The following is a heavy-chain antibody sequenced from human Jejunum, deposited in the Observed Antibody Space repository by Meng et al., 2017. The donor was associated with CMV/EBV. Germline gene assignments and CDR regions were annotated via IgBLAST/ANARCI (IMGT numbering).Heavy chain of an antibody. Sequence: YGGYLSGYYWSWIRQSPGKGLEWMGEINHRGSANYNPSLKSRVTTSVNNSKNQVSLKLSSVTAADTAVYYCARGTYSSGWSRYYFDYWGQGTLVTVSS. CDR1: GGYLSGYY. CDR3: ARGTYSSGWSRYYFDY. D-gene: IGHD6-19*01. J-gene: IGHJ4*02. CDR2: INHRGSA. V-gene: IGHV4-34*01.